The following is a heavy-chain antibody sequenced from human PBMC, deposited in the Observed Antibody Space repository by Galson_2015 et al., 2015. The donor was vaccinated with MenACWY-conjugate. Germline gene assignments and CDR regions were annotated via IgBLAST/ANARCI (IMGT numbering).Heavy chain of an antibody. CDR1: GFTFSSYA. CDR2: ISSNGGST. V-gene: IGHV3-64D*06. Sequence: SMRLSCAASGFTFSSYAMHWVRQAPGKGLEYVSAISSNGGSTYYADSVKGRFTISRDNSKNTLYLQMSSLRAEDTAVYYCVRDIYYGDYPPYYFDYWGQGTLVTVSS. J-gene: IGHJ4*02. D-gene: IGHD4-17*01. CDR3: VRDIYYGDYPPYYFDY.